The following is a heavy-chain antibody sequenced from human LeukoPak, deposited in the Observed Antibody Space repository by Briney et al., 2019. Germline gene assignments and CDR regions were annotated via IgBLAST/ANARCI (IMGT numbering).Heavy chain of an antibody. CDR2: MSYSGHT. CDR1: GGSISSTSDY. V-gene: IGHV4-39*07. Sequence: SETLSLTCTVSGGSISSTSDYWGWIRQPPGKGLEWMVSMSYSGHTYYNPSLKSRVTTSIDTSKNQLSLNLKSVTAADTAVYYCARDRDVDDFDSWGHGTLVTVSS. CDR3: ARDRDVDDFDS. J-gene: IGHJ4*01. D-gene: IGHD2-15*01.